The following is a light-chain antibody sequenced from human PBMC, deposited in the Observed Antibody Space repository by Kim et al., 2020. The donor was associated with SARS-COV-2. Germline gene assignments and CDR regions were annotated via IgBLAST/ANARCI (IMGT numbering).Light chain of an antibody. Sequence: GQSITSSCAGHSNDIGKHNLVSWYQQHPDKAPRLTIFDVSKRPSGVSNRFSGSKAGNTASLTISGRQSEDEADYYCCSYAGSTTWVFGGGTKVTVL. J-gene: IGLJ3*02. V-gene: IGLV2-23*02. CDR1: SNDIGKHNL. CDR3: CSYAGSTTWV. CDR2: DVS.